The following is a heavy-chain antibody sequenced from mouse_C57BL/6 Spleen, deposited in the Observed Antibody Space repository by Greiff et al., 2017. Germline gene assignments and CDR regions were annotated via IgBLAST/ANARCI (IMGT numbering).Heavy chain of an antibody. V-gene: IGHV1-26*01. J-gene: IGHJ2*01. D-gene: IGHD4-1*01. CDR3: ALANWDVASTY. CDR2: INPNNGGT. CDR1: GYTFTDYY. Sequence: EVQLQQSGPELVKPGASVKISCKASGYTFTDYYMNWVKQSHGKSLEWIGDINPNNGGTSYNQKFKGKATLTVDKSSSTAYMELRSLTSEDSAVYYCALANWDVASTYWGQGTTLTVSS.